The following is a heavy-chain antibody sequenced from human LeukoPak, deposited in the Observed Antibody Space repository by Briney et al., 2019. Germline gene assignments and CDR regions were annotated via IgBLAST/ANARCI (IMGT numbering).Heavy chain of an antibody. Sequence: GGSLRLSCAASGFTFSSCGMHWVRQAPGKGLEWVAVISYDGSNKYYADSVKGRFTISRDNSKNTLYLQMNSLRAEDTAVYYCAKAGSPRGAYFDYWGQGTLVTVSS. CDR2: ISYDGSNK. V-gene: IGHV3-30*18. J-gene: IGHJ4*02. CDR3: AKAGSPRGAYFDY. D-gene: IGHD3-10*01. CDR1: GFTFSSCG.